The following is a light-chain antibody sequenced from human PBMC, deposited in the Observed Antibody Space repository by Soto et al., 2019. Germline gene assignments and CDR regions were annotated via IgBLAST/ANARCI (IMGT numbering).Light chain of an antibody. Sequence: EIVLTQSPGTLSLSPGERATLSCSASQSVSSSYLAWYQQKPGQAPRLLIYGASSGATGIPDRFSGSGSGTDFTLTISRLEPEDFAVYYCQQYGSSPTLTFGGGTKV. CDR2: GAS. CDR3: QQYGSSPTLT. J-gene: IGKJ4*01. CDR1: QSVSSSY. V-gene: IGKV3-20*01.